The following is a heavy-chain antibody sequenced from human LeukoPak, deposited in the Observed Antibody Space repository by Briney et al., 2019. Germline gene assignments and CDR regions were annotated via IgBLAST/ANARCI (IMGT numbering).Heavy chain of an antibody. CDR3: ARGRVQLWLRFLDY. V-gene: IGHV3-48*03. CDR2: ISSSGSTI. CDR1: GFTFSSYE. D-gene: IGHD5-18*01. Sequence: PGGSLRLSCAASGFTFSSYEMNWVRQAPGKGLEWVSYISSSGSTIYYADSVKGRFTISRDNAKNSLYLQMNSLRAEDTAVYYCARGRVQLWLRFLDYWGQGTLVTVSS. J-gene: IGHJ4*02.